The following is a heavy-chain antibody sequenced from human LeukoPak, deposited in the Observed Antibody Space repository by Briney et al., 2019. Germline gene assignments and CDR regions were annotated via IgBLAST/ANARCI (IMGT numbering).Heavy chain of an antibody. D-gene: IGHD1-26*01. Sequence: GGSLRLSCAASGFTFSSYGMHWVRQAPGKGLEWVAFIRYDGSNKYYADSVKGRFTISRDNSKNTLYLQMNSLRAEDTAVYYCARDLMGARGTDAFDIWGQGTMVTVSS. CDR2: IRYDGSNK. CDR1: GFTFSSYG. CDR3: ARDLMGARGTDAFDI. J-gene: IGHJ3*02. V-gene: IGHV3-30*02.